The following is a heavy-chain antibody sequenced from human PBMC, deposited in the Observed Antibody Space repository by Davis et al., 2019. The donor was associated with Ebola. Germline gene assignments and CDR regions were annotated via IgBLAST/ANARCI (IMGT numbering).Heavy chain of an antibody. J-gene: IGHJ6*02. D-gene: IGHD4-11*01. CDR3: AGYSNYDYYYYGMDV. CDR1: GFTFSSYW. V-gene: IGHV3-7*03. Sequence: PGGSLRLSCAASGFTFSSYWMSWVRQAPGKGLEWVANIKQDGSEKYYVDSVKGRFTISRDNAKNSLYLQMNSLRAEDTAVYYCAGYSNYDYYYYGMDVWGQGTTVTVSS. CDR2: IKQDGSEK.